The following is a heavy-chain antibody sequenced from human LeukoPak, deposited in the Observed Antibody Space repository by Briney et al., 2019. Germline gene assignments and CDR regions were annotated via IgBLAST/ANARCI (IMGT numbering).Heavy chain of an antibody. Sequence: SQTLSLTCTVSGGSISSGGYYWSWIRQHPGKGLEWIGYIYYSGSTYYNPSLKSRVTISVDTSKNQFSLKLSSVTAADTAVYYCARDPREPYGSGSFEFDPWGQGTLVTVSS. V-gene: IGHV4-31*03. CDR1: GGSISSGGYY. CDR3: ARDPREPYGSGSFEFDP. J-gene: IGHJ5*02. CDR2: IYYSGST. D-gene: IGHD3-10*01.